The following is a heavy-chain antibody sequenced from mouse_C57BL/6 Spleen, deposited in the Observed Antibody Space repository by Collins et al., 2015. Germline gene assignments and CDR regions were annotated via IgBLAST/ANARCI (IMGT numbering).Heavy chain of an antibody. J-gene: IGHJ1*03. Sequence: QIQLVQSGPELKKPGETVKISCKASGYTFTTYGMSWVKQAPGKGLKWMGWINTYSGVPTYADDFKGRFAFSLETSASTAYLQINNLKNEDTATYFCARGIPTTVVASYWYFDVWGTGTTVTVSS. CDR1: GYTFTTYG. CDR2: INTYSGVP. CDR3: ARGIPTTVVASYWYFDV. D-gene: IGHD1-1*01. V-gene: IGHV9-3*01.